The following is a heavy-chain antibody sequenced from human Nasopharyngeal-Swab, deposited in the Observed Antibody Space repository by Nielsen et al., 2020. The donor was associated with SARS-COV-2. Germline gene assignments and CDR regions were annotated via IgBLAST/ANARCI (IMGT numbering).Heavy chain of an antibody. CDR2: INPGGGSV. Sequence: WARQAPGQGLEWMGIINPGGGSVRYSQNFQGRVTMTRDTSTSTVYMELSSLRSEDTAVYYCARGGDPREVVAATDCFDPWGQGTLVTISS. D-gene: IGHD2-15*01. CDR3: ARGGDPREVVAATDCFDP. V-gene: IGHV1-46*01. J-gene: IGHJ5*02.